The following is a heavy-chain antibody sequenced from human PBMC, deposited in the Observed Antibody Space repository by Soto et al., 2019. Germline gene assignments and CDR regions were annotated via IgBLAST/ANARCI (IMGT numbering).Heavy chain of an antibody. CDR3: ARGTGLNDGSDL. J-gene: IGHJ3*01. CDR1: GYTFSNYG. CDR2: VNGDSGNT. V-gene: IGHV1-18*01. Sequence: LVQSGGEVKKPGASVKISCQTSGYTFSNYGITWVRQAPGQGLEWVGWVNGDSGNTNYAQNMEGRVTMTTDASTATADMELRNLRSDDTATYYCARGTGLNDGSDLWGQGTVVSVSS.